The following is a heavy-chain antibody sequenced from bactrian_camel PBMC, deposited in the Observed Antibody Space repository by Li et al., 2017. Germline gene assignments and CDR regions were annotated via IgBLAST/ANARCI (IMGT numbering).Heavy chain of an antibody. Sequence: QVQLVESGGGSVQPGGSLRLSCTSSGDTYSNYYMAWFRQAPGNECELVSSINSDGTTYYADSVKGRFTVFKDDAETTLYLQMNSLEPEDTALYYCGASAYRCATAALNSEYFGYWGQGTQVTVS. CDR3: GASAYRCATAALNSEYFGY. D-gene: IGHD1*01. CDR2: INSDGTT. CDR1: GDTYSNYY. J-gene: IGHJ6*01. V-gene: IGHV3S6*01.